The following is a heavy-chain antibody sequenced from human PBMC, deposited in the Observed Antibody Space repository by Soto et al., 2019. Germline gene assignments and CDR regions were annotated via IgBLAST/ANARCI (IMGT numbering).Heavy chain of an antibody. D-gene: IGHD2-15*01. J-gene: IGHJ5*02. CDR1: GFTVSSNY. CDR2: IYSGGST. V-gene: IGHV3-66*01. CDR3: ARDLGYCSGGSCPPGNNWFDP. Sequence: GGSQRLSYAASGFTVSSNYMSWVRQAPGKGLEWVSVIYSGGSTYYADSVKGRFTISRDNSKNTLYLQMNSLRAEDTAVYYCARDLGYCSGGSCPPGNNWFDPWGQGTLVTVSS.